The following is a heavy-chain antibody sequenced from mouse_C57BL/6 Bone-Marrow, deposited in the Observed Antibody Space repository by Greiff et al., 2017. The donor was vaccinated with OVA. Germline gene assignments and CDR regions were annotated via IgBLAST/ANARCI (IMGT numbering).Heavy chain of an antibody. CDR1: GYTFTSYW. CDR2: IYPGSGST. Sequence: QVQLQQPGAELVKPGASVKMSFKASGYTFTSYWITWVKQRPGQGLEWIGDIYPGSGSTNYNEKFKSKATLTVDTSSSTAYMQLSSLTSEDSAVYYCARIHYYGSSPDYWGQGTTLTVSS. CDR3: ARIHYYGSSPDY. V-gene: IGHV1-55*01. J-gene: IGHJ2*01. D-gene: IGHD1-1*01.